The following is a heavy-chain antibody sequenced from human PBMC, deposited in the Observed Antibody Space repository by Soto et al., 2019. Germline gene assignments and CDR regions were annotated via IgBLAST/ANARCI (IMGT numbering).Heavy chain of an antibody. D-gene: IGHD1-26*01. J-gene: IGHJ4*01. CDR2: TYYRSKWYY. V-gene: IGHV6-1*01. CDR1: GGSVSSNSAG. CDR3: ARGEQYSGRIFDD. Sequence: SQTLSLTCAITGGSVSSNSAGWSWVRQSPSRGLEWLGRTYYRSKWYYEYAVSVRGRITINPDTSKNQYSLQLNSVTPEDTAVYFCARGEQYSGRIFDDSGQGTLV.